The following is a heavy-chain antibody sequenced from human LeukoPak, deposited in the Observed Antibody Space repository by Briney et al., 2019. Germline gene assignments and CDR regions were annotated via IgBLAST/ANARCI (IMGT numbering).Heavy chain of an antibody. CDR2: IKQDGSEK. V-gene: IGHV3-7*01. Sequence: GGSLRLSCAASGFTFNTYWMSWVRQAPGKGLEWVSNIKQDGSEKYYVDSVKGRFTISRDNAKNSLYLQMNSLRAEDTAVYYCARPEGSWHEGGFDYWGQGTLVTVSS. J-gene: IGHJ4*02. CDR3: ARPEGSWHEGGFDY. D-gene: IGHD6-13*01. CDR1: GFTFNTYW.